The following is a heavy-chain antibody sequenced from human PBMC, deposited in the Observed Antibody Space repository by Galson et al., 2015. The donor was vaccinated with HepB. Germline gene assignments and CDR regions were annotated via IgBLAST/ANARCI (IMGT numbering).Heavy chain of an antibody. D-gene: IGHD1-26*01. Sequence: SLRLSCAASGFTFSSYSMNWVRQAPGKGLEWVSSISSSSSHIYYADSVKGRFTISRDNAKNSLYLQMNSLRAEDTAVYYCARDIGNGMDVWGQGTTVTVSS. V-gene: IGHV3-21*01. CDR2: ISSSSSHI. CDR1: GFTFSSYS. J-gene: IGHJ6*02. CDR3: ARDIGNGMDV.